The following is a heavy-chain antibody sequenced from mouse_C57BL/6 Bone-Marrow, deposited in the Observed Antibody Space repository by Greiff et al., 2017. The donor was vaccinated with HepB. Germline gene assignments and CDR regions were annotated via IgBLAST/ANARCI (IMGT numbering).Heavy chain of an antibody. CDR3: ASREGIYYGYAAWFAY. Sequence: QVQLQQPGAELVKPGASVKLSCKASGYTFTSYWMQWVKQRPGQGLEWIGEIDPSDSYTNYNQKFKGKATLTLDTSSSPAYMQLSSLTSEDSAVYYCASREGIYYGYAAWFAYWGQGTLVTVSA. J-gene: IGHJ3*01. CDR1: GYTFTSYW. CDR2: IDPSDSYT. V-gene: IGHV1-50*01. D-gene: IGHD2-2*01.